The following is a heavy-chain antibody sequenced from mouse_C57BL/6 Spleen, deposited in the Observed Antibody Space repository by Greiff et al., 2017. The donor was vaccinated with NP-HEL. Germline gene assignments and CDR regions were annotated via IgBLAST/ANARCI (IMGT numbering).Heavy chain of an antibody. CDR2: ISSGGDYI. V-gene: IGHV5-9-1*02. D-gene: IGHD1-1*01. Sequence: EVKLVESGEGLVKPGGSLKLFCAASGFTFSSYAMSWVRQTPEKRLEWVAYISSGGDYIYYADTVKGRFTISRDNARNTLYLQMSSLKSEDTAMYYCTRSYYYGSRAYYYAMDYWGQGTSVTVSS. CDR1: GFTFSSYA. CDR3: TRSYYYGSRAYYYAMDY. J-gene: IGHJ4*01.